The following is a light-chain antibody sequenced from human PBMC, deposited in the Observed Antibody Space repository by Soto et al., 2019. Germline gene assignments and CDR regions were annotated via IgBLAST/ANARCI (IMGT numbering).Light chain of an antibody. CDR3: QQYSNWPPVT. J-gene: IGKJ4*01. CDR1: QSVGSK. Sequence: ETVMTQSPATLSVSPGERATLSCRASQSVGSKVAWYQQKPGQAPSLLIYGASTRASGIPLRFSGSGSGTEFTLTISSLQSEDFAVYYCQQYSNWPPVTFGGGTKADIK. V-gene: IGKV3-15*01. CDR2: GAS.